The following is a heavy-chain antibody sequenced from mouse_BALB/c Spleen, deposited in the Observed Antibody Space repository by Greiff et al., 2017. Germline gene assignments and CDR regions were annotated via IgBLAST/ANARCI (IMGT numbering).Heavy chain of an antibody. J-gene: IGHJ2*01. Sequence: QVQLKQSGPELVKPGASVKISCKASGYAFSSSWMNWVKQRPGQGLEWIGRIYPGDGDTNYNGKFKGKATLTADKSSSTAYMQLSSLTSVDSAVYFCARDYYDYFDYWGQGTTLTVSS. CDR3: ARDYYDYFDY. CDR1: GYAFSSSW. CDR2: IYPGDGDT. V-gene: IGHV1-82*01. D-gene: IGHD2-4*01.